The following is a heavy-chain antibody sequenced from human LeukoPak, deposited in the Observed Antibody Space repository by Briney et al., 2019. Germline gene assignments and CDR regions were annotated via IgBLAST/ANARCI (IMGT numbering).Heavy chain of an antibody. V-gene: IGHV1-69*01. Sequence: SVKVSCKASGGTFSSYAIGWVRQAPGQGLEWMGGIIPIFGTANYAQKFQGRVTITADESTSTAYMELSSLRSEDTAVYYCASREGYNHPLGYWGQGTLVTVSS. CDR3: ASREGYNHPLGY. D-gene: IGHD5-24*01. CDR2: IIPIFGTA. J-gene: IGHJ4*02. CDR1: GGTFSSYA.